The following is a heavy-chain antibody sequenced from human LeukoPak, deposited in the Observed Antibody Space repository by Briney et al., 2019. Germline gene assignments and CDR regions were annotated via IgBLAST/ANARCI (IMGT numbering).Heavy chain of an antibody. V-gene: IGHV3-9*01. D-gene: IGHD6-19*01. Sequence: GGSLRLSCAASGVTFGDYAMHWVRQAPGKGLEWVSGITWNSGIVGYADSVKGRFTISRDNAKNSLYLQMNSLRAEDTALYYCAKDLGNSAWYKGFDYWGQRTLVTVSS. J-gene: IGHJ4*02. CDR1: GVTFGDYA. CDR3: AKDLGNSAWYKGFDY. CDR2: ITWNSGIV.